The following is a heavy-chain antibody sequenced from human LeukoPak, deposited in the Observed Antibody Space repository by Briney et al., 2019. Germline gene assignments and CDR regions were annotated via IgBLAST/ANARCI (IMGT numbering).Heavy chain of an antibody. CDR2: IYYSGST. CDR1: GGSISSYY. CDR3: LGYYYYMDV. J-gene: IGHJ6*03. V-gene: IGHV4-59*01. Sequence: PSETLSLTCTVSGGSISSYYWSWIRQPPGKGLEWIGYIYYSGSTNYNPSLKSRVTISVDTSKNQFSLKLSSVTAADTAVYYCLGYYYYMDVWGKGTTVTVSS.